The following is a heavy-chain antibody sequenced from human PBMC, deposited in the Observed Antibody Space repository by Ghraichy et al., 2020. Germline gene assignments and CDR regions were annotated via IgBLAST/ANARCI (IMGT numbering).Heavy chain of an antibody. V-gene: IGHV4-30-2*01. Sequence: SETLSLTCAVSGGSISSGGYSWSWIRQPPGKGLEWIGYIYHSGSTYYNPSLKSRVTISVDRSKNQFSLKLSSVTAADTAVYYCARDLVGLGYGMDVWGQGTTVTVSS. CDR3: ARDLVGLGYGMDV. D-gene: IGHD3-10*01. CDR1: GGSISSGGYS. CDR2: IYHSGST. J-gene: IGHJ6*02.